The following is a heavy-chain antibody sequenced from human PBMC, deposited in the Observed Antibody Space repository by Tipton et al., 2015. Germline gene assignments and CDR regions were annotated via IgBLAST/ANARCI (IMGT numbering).Heavy chain of an antibody. CDR2: SNVDGSST. V-gene: IGHV3-74*01. Sequence: SLRLSCAASGFTFSRYWMHWVRQAPGKGLVWVTRSNVDGSSTSYADSVKGRFTISRDNAKNTLYLQMNSLRVEDTAVYYCARTEAASRYFSHFYGMDVWGQGTTVTVSS. CDR1: GFTFSRYW. D-gene: IGHD6-6*01. J-gene: IGHJ6*02. CDR3: ARTEAASRYFSHFYGMDV.